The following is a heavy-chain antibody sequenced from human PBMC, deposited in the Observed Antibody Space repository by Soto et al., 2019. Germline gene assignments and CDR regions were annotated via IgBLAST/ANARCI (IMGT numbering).Heavy chain of an antibody. CDR1: GFTLRTSA. CDR3: AKDSSAAFDH. CDR2: ISPDGSNQ. J-gene: IGHJ4*02. D-gene: IGHD6-25*01. V-gene: IGHV3-30*18. Sequence: SRILSCAASGFTLRTSAMHGVRQAPSKGLEWRAVISPDGSNQFHAESEKGRFTISRDNSKNMLYLQMNSLSAEDPAVYFCAKDSSAAFDHWAQGTVLTASS.